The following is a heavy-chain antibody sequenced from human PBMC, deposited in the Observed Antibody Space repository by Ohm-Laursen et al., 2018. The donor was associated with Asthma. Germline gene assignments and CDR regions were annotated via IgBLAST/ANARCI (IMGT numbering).Heavy chain of an antibody. CDR2: IFPDGRST. J-gene: IGHJ4*02. CDR1: GFTFSDYF. V-gene: IGHV3-74*01. D-gene: IGHD6-19*01. Sequence: SLRLSCAASGFTFSDYFMHWVRQGPGEGLVWISHIFPDGRSTSYADSVKGRFTISRDNAKNTLYLQMNSLRAEDTAVYYCARRAVAGRRDYFDYWGQGTLVTVSS. CDR3: ARRAVAGRRDYFDY.